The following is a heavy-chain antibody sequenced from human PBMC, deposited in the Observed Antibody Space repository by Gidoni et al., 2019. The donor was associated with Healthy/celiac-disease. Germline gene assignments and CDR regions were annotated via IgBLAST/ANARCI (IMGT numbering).Heavy chain of an antibody. CDR3: ARDQELYDFWSGYGGMDV. CDR1: GFTLRDYD. V-gene: IGHV3-11*01. D-gene: IGHD3-3*01. Sequence: QLQLVESVGGLVKPGGTVRLACADSGFTLRDYDMIWIRQAPGNGLEWVSSISSSGSTIYYADSVKGRFTISRDNAKNSLYLQMNSLRAEDTAVYYCARDQELYDFWSGYGGMDVWGQGTTVTVSS. CDR2: ISSSGSTI. J-gene: IGHJ6*02.